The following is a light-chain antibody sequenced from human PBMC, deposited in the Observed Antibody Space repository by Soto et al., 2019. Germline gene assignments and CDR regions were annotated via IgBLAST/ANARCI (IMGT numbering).Light chain of an antibody. CDR1: QLFSSN. Sequence: EIVMTQSPATLSVSPGESVTLSCRASQLFSSNLAWYQHKPGQAPRLLIYGVSTRDTGVPDRFSGSASGTEFTLTISSLEPEDFAVYYCQQYGSSGTFGQGTKVDIK. CDR3: QQYGSSGT. J-gene: IGKJ1*01. V-gene: IGKV3-15*01. CDR2: GVS.